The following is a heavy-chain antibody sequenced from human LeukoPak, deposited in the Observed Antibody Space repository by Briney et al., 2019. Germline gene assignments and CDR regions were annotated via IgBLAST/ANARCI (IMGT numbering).Heavy chain of an antibody. CDR2: INHSGST. V-gene: IGHV4-34*01. D-gene: IGHD3-22*01. Sequence: SETLSLTCGFYGGSFSRYYWSWIRQPPGKGLEWIGEINHSGSTNYNPSLKSRVTLSVDTSKNQFSLKLSSVTAADTAVYYCAGTIINYYDSSGYDRYYYYGMDVWGQGTTVTVSS. CDR1: GGSFSRYY. J-gene: IGHJ6*02. CDR3: AGTIINYYDSSGYDRYYYYGMDV.